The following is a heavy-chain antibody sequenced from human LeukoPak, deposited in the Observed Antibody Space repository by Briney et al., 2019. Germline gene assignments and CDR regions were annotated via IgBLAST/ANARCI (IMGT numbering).Heavy chain of an antibody. Sequence: GASVKVSCKASGYTFTSYYMHWVRQAPGQGLEWMGWINPNSGGTNYAQKFQGRVTMTRDTSISTAYMELSRLRSDDTAVYYCARDRDITIFGVVIRRGFDPWGQGTLVTVSS. CDR1: GYTFTSYY. V-gene: IGHV1-2*02. CDR3: ARDRDITIFGVVIRRGFDP. D-gene: IGHD3-3*01. J-gene: IGHJ5*02. CDR2: INPNSGGT.